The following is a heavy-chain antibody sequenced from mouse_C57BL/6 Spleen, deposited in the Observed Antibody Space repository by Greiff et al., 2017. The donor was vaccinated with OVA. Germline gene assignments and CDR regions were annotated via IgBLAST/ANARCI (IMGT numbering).Heavy chain of an antibody. CDR1: GYTFTSYW. CDR2: IDPSDSYT. D-gene: IGHD1-2*01. Sequence: QVQLQQPGAELVKPGASVKLSCKASGYTFTSYWMQWVKQRPGQGLEWIGEIDPSDSYTNYNQKFKGKATLTVDTSSSTAYMQLSSLTSEDSAVYYCATRLILRQEDHFEYWGQGTTLTVSS. J-gene: IGHJ2*01. V-gene: IGHV1-50*01. CDR3: ATRLILRQEDHFEY.